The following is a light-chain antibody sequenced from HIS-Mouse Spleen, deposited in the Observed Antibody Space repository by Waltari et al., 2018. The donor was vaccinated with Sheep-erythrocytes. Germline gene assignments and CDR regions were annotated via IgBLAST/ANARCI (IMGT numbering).Light chain of an antibody. Sequence: QSALTQPASVSGSPGQSITISCTGTSSDVWSYNLVSWYQQYPGKAPKLMIYEGSKRPSGVSNRFSGSKSGNTASLTISGLQAEDEADYYCCSYAGSSTPWVFGGGTKLTVL. CDR3: CSYAGSSTPWV. V-gene: IGLV2-23*01. CDR1: SSDVWSYNL. J-gene: IGLJ3*02. CDR2: EGS.